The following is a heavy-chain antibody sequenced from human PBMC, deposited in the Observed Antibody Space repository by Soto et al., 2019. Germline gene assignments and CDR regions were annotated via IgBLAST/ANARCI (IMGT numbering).Heavy chain of an antibody. J-gene: IGHJ6*03. Sequence: ASVKVSCKASGYTFTSYGISWVRQAPGQGLEWMGWISAYNGNTNYAQKLQGRVTMTTDTSTSTAYMELRSLRSDDTAVYYCARGHYGEFYVPYMDVWGKGTTVTVSS. CDR1: GYTFTSYG. CDR2: ISAYNGNT. D-gene: IGHD4-17*01. CDR3: ARGHYGEFYVPYMDV. V-gene: IGHV1-18*01.